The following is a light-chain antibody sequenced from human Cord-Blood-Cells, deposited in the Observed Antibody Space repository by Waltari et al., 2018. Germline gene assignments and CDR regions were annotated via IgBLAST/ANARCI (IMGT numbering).Light chain of an antibody. CDR2: GAS. Sequence: EIVMTQSPATLSVSPGERATLSCRASQSVSSNLAWYQQKPGQAPRLLIYGASTRATGSPARFSCSGSGTEFTLTIRSLQSEDFAVYYCQQYKNWPYSFGQGTKLDIK. CDR1: QSVSSN. V-gene: IGKV3-15*01. J-gene: IGKJ2*03. CDR3: QQYKNWPYS.